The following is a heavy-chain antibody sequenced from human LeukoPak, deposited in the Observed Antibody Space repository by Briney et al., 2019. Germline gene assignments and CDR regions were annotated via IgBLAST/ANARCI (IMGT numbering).Heavy chain of an antibody. CDR2: MNPNSGNT. V-gene: IGHV1-8*01. CDR3: ARGIGSRTVTTLEYYFDY. D-gene: IGHD4-17*01. CDR1: GYTFTSYD. Sequence: GASVKVSCKASGYTFTSYDINWVRQATGQGLEWMGWMNPNSGNTGYAQKFQGRVTMTRNTSISTAYMELSSLRSEDTAVYYCARGIGSRTVTTLEYYFDYWGQGTLVTVSS. J-gene: IGHJ4*02.